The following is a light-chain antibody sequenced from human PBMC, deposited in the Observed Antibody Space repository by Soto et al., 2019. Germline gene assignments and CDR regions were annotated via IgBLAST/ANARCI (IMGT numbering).Light chain of an antibody. Sequence: EFVLTQSPGTLSLSPGERATLSCRASQSVSSSYLAWYQQKPGQAPRLLIYGESSRATGIPDRFSGSGSGTDFTLTISRLEPEDFAVYYCQQYGSSTTFGQGTKVDIK. CDR2: GES. CDR3: QQYGSSTT. CDR1: QSVSSSY. V-gene: IGKV3-20*01. J-gene: IGKJ1*01.